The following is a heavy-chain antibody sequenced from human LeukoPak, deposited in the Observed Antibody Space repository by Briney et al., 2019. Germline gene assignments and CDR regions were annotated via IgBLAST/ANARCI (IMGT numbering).Heavy chain of an antibody. J-gene: IGHJ6*02. CDR1: GGSFSGYY. CDR3: VRRSNYYYYGMDV. V-gene: IGHV4-34*01. CDR2: INHSGST. D-gene: IGHD1-14*01. Sequence: PSETLSLTCAVYGGSFSGYYWSWIRQPPGKGLEWIREINHSGSTNYNPSLKSRVTISVDTSKNQFSLKLSSVTAADTAVYYCVRRSNYYYYGMDVWGQGTTVTVSS.